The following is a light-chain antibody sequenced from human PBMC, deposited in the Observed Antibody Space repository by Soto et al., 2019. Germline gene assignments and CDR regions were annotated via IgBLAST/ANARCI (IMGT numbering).Light chain of an antibody. CDR1: QSISSY. V-gene: IGKV1-39*01. Sequence: DIQMTQSPSSLSASVGDRVTITCRASQSISSYLNWYQQKPGKDPKLLIYAGSSLQSGVPSRFSGSGSGTDFTLTISSREPEDFATYYCQQSYSTPPWTFGQGTKVEIK. CDR3: QQSYSTPPWT. CDR2: AGS. J-gene: IGKJ1*01.